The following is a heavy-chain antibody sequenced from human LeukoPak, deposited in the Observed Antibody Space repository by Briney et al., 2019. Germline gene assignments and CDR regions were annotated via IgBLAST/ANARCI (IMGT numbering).Heavy chain of an antibody. J-gene: IGHJ2*01. D-gene: IGHD3-3*01. V-gene: IGHV4-59*01. CDR1: GGSISSYY. Sequence: SETLSLTCTVSGGSISSYYWSWIRQPPGKGLEWIGYIYYSGSTNYNPSLKSRVTISVDTSKNQFSLKLSSVTAADTAVYYCARGTGYYDFWSGYPDWYFDLWGRGTLVTVSS. CDR3: ARGTGYYDFWSGYPDWYFDL. CDR2: IYYSGST.